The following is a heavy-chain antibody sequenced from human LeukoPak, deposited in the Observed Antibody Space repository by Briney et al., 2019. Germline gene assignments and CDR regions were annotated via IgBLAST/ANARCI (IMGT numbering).Heavy chain of an antibody. CDR2: ISAYNGNT. D-gene: IGHD6-13*01. CDR1: GYTFTSYG. Sequence: ASVKVSCKASGYTFTSYGISWVRQAPGQGLEWMGWISAYNGNTNYAQKLQGRVTMTTDTSTSTAYMELRSLGSDDTAVYYCARDGTYYAIKDSSWYWFDPWGQGTLVTVSS. V-gene: IGHV1-18*04. CDR3: ARDGTYYAIKDSSWYWFDP. J-gene: IGHJ5*02.